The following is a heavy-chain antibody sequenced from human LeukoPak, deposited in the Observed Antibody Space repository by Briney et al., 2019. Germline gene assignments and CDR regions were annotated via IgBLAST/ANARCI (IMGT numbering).Heavy chain of an antibody. J-gene: IGHJ6*03. CDR2: INRSGST. CDR1: GGSFSGYY. V-gene: IGHV4-34*01. CDR3: ARAKGYYYYMDV. Sequence: PSETLSLTCAVYGGSFSGYYWSWIRQPPGKGLEWIGEINRSGSTNYNPSLKSRVTISVDTSKNQFSLKLSSVTAADTAVYYCARAKGYYYYMDVWGKGTTVTVSS.